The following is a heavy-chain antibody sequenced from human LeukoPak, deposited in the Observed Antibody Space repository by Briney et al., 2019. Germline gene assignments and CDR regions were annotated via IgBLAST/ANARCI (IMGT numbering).Heavy chain of an antibody. J-gene: IGHJ4*02. V-gene: IGHV3-21*01. D-gene: IGHD6-19*01. Sequence: GGSLRLSCAASGFTFSSYSMNWVRQAPGKGLEWVSSISSSSSYIYYADSVKGRFTISRDKAKNSLYLQMNSLIAEDTAVYYCARLLSGWNFYYFDYWGQGTLVTVSS. CDR1: GFTFSSYS. CDR2: ISSSSSYI. CDR3: ARLLSGWNFYYFDY.